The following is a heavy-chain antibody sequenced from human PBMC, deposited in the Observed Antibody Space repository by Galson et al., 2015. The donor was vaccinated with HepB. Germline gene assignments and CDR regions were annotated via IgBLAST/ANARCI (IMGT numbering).Heavy chain of an antibody. J-gene: IGHJ4*02. CDR1: GYTFASYA. CDR2: INVGNGNT. D-gene: IGHD3-10*01. Sequence: SVKVSCKASGYTFASYAMHWVRQAPGQRLEWMGWINVGNGNTKYSQKFQGRVTITRDTSASTAYMELSSLRSEDTAVYYCARGLLSSGYWGQGTLVTVSS. CDR3: ARGLLSSGY. V-gene: IGHV1-3*01.